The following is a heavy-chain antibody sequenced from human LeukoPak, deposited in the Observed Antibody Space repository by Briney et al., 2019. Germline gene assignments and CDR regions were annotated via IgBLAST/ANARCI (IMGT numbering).Heavy chain of an antibody. CDR2: IYHSGST. CDR1: GGSIISSSYY. Sequence: SETLSLTCTVSGGSIISSSYYWGWIRQPPGKGLEWIGSIYHSGSTYYSPSPKSRVTISVDTSKNQFSLKLSSVTAADTAVYYCAIRYSSDSSPYFDYWGQGTLVTVSS. D-gene: IGHD6-19*01. J-gene: IGHJ4*02. V-gene: IGHV4-39*01. CDR3: AIRYSSDSSPYFDY.